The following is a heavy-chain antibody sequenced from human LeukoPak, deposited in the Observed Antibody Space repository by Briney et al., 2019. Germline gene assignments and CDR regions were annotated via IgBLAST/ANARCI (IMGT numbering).Heavy chain of an antibody. CDR2: ISGSGGST. CDR1: GFTFSSYA. D-gene: IGHD5-18*01. Sequence: GGSLRLSCAASGFTFSSYAINWVRQAPGKGLEWVSLISGSGGSTYYADSVKGRFTISRDNSNNTLYLRMNSLRAEDTAVYYCARDTSIRGYSYGYGVDVWGQGTTVTVSS. J-gene: IGHJ6*02. V-gene: IGHV3-23*01. CDR3: ARDTSIRGYSYGYGVDV.